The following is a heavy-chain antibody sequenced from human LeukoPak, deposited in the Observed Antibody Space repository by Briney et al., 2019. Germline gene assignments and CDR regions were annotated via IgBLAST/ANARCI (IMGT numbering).Heavy chain of an antibody. V-gene: IGHV4-59*01. CDR2: IYYSGST. J-gene: IGHJ6*03. Sequence: SETLSLTCTVSGDSISSYYWSWIRQPPGKGLEWIGYIYYSGSTNYNPSLKSRVTISVDTSKNQFSLKLSSVTAADTAVYYCAMAKYYYYYYMDVWGKGTTVTISS. CDR3: AMAKYYYYYYMDV. CDR1: GDSISSYY.